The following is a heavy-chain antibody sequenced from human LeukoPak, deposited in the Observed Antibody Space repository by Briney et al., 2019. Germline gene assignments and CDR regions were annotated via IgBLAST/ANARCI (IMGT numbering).Heavy chain of an antibody. CDR2: INPNSGGT. D-gene: IGHD5-24*01. V-gene: IGHV1-2*02. J-gene: IGHJ2*01. CDR3: ARSGGDGYNYMDWYFDL. CDR1: GYTFTGYY. Sequence: GASVKVSCKASGYTFTGYYMHWVRQAPGQGLEWMGWINPNSGGTKYAQKFQGRVTMTRDTSISTAYMELSSLRSEDTAVYYCARSGGDGYNYMDWYFDLWGRGTLVTVSS.